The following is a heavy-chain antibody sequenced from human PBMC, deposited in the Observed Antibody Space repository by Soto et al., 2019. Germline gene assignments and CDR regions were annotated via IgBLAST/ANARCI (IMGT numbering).Heavy chain of an antibody. CDR3: ARGYDSSGYFRWFDP. D-gene: IGHD3-22*01. CDR2: IYYSGST. Sequence: SETLSLTCTVSGGSISSGDYYWSWIRQPPGKGLEWIGYIYYSGSTYYNPSLKSRVTISVDTSKNQFSLKLGSVTAADTAVYYCARGYDSSGYFRWFDPWGQGTLVTVSS. V-gene: IGHV4-30-4*01. J-gene: IGHJ5*02. CDR1: GGSISSGDYY.